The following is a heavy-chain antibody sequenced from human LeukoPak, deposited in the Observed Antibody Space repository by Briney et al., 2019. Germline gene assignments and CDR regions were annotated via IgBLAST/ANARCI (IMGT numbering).Heavy chain of an antibody. V-gene: IGHV4-39*01. CDR2: IYYSGST. J-gene: IGHJ4*02. Sequence: SETLSLTCTVSGGSISSSSYYWGWIRQPPGKGLEWIGSIYYSGSTYYNPSLKSRVTISVDTSKNQFSLKLSSVTAADTAVYYCARLLRDYWGQGTLVTVSS. CDR1: GGSISSSSYY. CDR3: ARLLRDY. D-gene: IGHD2-15*01.